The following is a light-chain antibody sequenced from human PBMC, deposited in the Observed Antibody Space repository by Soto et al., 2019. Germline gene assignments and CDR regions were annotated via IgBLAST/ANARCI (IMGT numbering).Light chain of an antibody. V-gene: IGLV2-14*01. CDR1: SSDVGGYNY. Sequence: QSVLTQPASVSGSPGQSITISCTGTSSDVGGYNYVSWYQQHPGKAPKLMIYEVSNRPSGVSNRFSGSKSGNTASLTISGLQPEDEADYYCSSYTSSSTPYVFGTGTKVTV. CDR3: SSYTSSSTPYV. CDR2: EVS. J-gene: IGLJ1*01.